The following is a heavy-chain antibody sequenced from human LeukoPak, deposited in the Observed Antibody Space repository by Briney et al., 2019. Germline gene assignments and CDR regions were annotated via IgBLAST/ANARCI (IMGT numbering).Heavy chain of an antibody. V-gene: IGHV1-18*01. D-gene: IGHD4-17*01. Sequence: RVASVKVSCKASGYTFTSYGISWVRQAPGQGLEWMGWISAYNGNTNYAQKLQGRVTMTTDTSTSTAYMELSRLRSDDTAVYYCARVPTVTAEDWFDPWGQGTLVTVSS. CDR1: GYTFTSYG. CDR2: ISAYNGNT. J-gene: IGHJ5*02. CDR3: ARVPTVTAEDWFDP.